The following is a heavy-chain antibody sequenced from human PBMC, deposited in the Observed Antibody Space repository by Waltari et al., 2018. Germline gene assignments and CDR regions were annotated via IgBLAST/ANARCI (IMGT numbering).Heavy chain of an antibody. Sequence: QVQLVESGGGVVQPGRSLRLSCAASGFTFSSYAMHWVRQAPGKGLEWVAVISYYGSNKYYAGSVKGRFTISRDNSKNTLYLQMNSLRAEDTAVYYCARGSSSWYRDAFDIWGQGTMVTVSS. D-gene: IGHD6-13*01. V-gene: IGHV3-30-3*01. CDR1: GFTFSSYA. CDR3: ARGSSSWYRDAFDI. CDR2: ISYYGSNK. J-gene: IGHJ3*02.